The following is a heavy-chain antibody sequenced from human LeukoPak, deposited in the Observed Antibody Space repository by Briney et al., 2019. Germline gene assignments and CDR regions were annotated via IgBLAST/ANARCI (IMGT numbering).Heavy chain of an antibody. CDR3: VAVAGTKPLFLFDC. J-gene: IGHJ4*02. V-gene: IGHV3-21*01. D-gene: IGHD6-19*01. CDR1: GFTFPTYS. Sequence: PGGSLRLSCAASGFTFPTYSIHWVRQAPGKGLEWVSSITSSSDYIYYADSMKGRFTISRDNAKNSLYLQMNSLRAEDTAVYYCVAVAGTKPLFLFDCWGQGTLVTVSS. CDR2: ITSSSDYI.